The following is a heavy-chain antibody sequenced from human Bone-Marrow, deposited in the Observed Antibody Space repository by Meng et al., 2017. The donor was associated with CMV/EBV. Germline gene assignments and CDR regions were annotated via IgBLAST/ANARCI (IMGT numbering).Heavy chain of an antibody. D-gene: IGHD1-26*01. Sequence: GGSLRLSCAASGFTFSSYGMHWVRQAPGKGLEWVAVIWYDGSNKYYADSVKGRFTISRDNSKNTLYLQMNSLRAGDTAVYYCARDRIVGAGGYYGMDVWGQGTTVTVSS. V-gene: IGHV3-33*01. CDR3: ARDRIVGAGGYYGMDV. CDR1: GFTFSSYG. CDR2: IWYDGSNK. J-gene: IGHJ6*02.